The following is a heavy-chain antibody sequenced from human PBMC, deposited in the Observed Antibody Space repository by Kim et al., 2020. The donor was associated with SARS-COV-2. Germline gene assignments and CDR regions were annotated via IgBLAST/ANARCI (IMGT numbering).Heavy chain of an antibody. CDR1: GFTFSDYY. D-gene: IGHD3-16*02. V-gene: IGHV3-11*05. J-gene: IGHJ6*02. Sequence: GGSLRLSCAASGFTFSDYYMSWIRQAPGKGLEWVSYISSISSYTNYADSVKGRFSISRDNAKNSLYLQMNSLRAEDTAVYYCARVGYDYVWGSYRDYYYYYSMDVWGQGTTVTVSS. CDR2: ISSISSYT. CDR3: ARVGYDYVWGSYRDYYYYYSMDV.